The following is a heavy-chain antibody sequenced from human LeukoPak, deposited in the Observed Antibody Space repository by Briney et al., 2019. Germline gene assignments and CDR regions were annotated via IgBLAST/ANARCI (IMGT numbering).Heavy chain of an antibody. V-gene: IGHV3-66*01. CDR2: IYSGGST. J-gene: IGHJ4*02. CDR1: GFTVSSNY. D-gene: IGHD6-19*01. CDR3: AKAKTGYSSGWYGGRGFLFGY. Sequence: PGGSLRLSCAASGFTVSSNYMSWVRQAPGKGLEWVSVIYSGGSTYYADSVKGRFTISRDNSKNTLYLQMNSLRAEDTAVYYCAKAKTGYSSGWYGGRGFLFGYWGQGTLVTVSS.